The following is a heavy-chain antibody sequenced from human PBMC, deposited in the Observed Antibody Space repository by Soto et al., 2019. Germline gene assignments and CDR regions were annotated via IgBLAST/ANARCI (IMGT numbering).Heavy chain of an antibody. CDR2: IIPILCIA. V-gene: IGHV1-69*02. Sequence: QVQLVQSGAEVKKPGSSVKVSCKASGGTFSSYTISWVRQAPGQGLEWMGRIIPILCIANYAQKFQDRVPITADKSTSTAYMELCSLRSDDTAVYYCARWGTVVRGNYCIVVLAQGTTVTLSS. CDR1: GGTFSSYT. D-gene: IGHD3-10*01. J-gene: IGHJ6*02. CDR3: ARWGTVVRGNYCIVV.